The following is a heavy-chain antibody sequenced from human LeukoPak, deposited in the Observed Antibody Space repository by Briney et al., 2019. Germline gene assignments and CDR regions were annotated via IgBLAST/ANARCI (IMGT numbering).Heavy chain of an antibody. J-gene: IGHJ4*02. Sequence: EGSLRLSCAASGFTFSSYWMHWVRQAPGKGLVWVSRINSDGSSTSYADSVKGRFTISRDNAKNKLYLQMNSLRAEDTAVYYCASGSRRDGHNFVIDWGQGTLVTVSS. CDR1: GFTFSSYW. CDR2: INSDGSST. CDR3: ASGSRRDGHNFVID. D-gene: IGHD5-24*01. V-gene: IGHV3-74*01.